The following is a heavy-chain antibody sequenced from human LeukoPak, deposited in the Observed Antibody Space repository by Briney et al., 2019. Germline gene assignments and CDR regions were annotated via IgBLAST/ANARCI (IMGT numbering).Heavy chain of an antibody. V-gene: IGHV4-4*07. J-gene: IGHJ4*02. CDR3: ARDISVAGSFLLFDY. D-gene: IGHD6-19*01. Sequence: SETLSLTCTVSGGXISSYYCSWTRQPAGKGLEWIGRIYTSGSGNSNPSLKSRVTMSADTSKNQFSLKLSSVTAADTAVYYCARDISVAGSFLLFDYWGQGTLVTVSS. CDR2: IYTSGSG. CDR1: GGXISSYY.